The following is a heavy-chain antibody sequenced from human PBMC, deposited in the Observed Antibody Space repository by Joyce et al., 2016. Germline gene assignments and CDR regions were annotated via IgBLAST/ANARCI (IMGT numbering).Heavy chain of an antibody. CDR1: GFDFIKFG. CDR2: ISFEGSHK. V-gene: IGHV3-30*09. CDR3: AKDQGNYLGSGTWPDY. Sequence: QVQLVESGGRLVRPGTSLRISCGASGFDFIKFGLHWLRQAPGRGLEWLAVISFEGSHKYYADSVKGRVAVSRDNSRNTVYLQMNNVRHDDTALYYCAKDQGNYLGSGTWPDYWGQGTLVAVSS. D-gene: IGHD3-10*01. J-gene: IGHJ4*02.